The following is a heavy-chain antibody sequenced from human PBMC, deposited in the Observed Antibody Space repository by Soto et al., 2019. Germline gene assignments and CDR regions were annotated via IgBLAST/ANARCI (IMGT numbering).Heavy chain of an antibody. Sequence: QVQLVQSGAEVKKPGASVKVSCKVSGYTLTELSMHWVRQAPGKGLEWMGGFDPEDGETIYAQKFQGRVTMTEDTSTDTAYMELSSLRSEDTAVYYCATGGHYDFWSGNKQLYNWFDPWGQGTLVTVSS. J-gene: IGHJ5*02. D-gene: IGHD3-3*01. CDR2: FDPEDGET. CDR1: GYTLTELS. V-gene: IGHV1-24*01. CDR3: ATGGHYDFWSGNKQLYNWFDP.